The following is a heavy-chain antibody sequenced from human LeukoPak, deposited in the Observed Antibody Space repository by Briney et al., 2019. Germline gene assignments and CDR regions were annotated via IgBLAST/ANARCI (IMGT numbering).Heavy chain of an antibody. CDR2: IKQDGSEK. V-gene: IGHV3-7*01. D-gene: IGHD6-19*01. CDR1: GFTFSSYA. CDR3: ARDAGYSSGWYGRKMYYFDY. Sequence: GGSLRLSCAASGFTFSSYAMSWVRQAPGKGLEWVANIKQDGSEKYYVDSVKGRFTISRDNAKNSLYLQMNSLRAEDTAVYYCARDAGYSSGWYGRKMYYFDYWGQGTLVTVSS. J-gene: IGHJ4*02.